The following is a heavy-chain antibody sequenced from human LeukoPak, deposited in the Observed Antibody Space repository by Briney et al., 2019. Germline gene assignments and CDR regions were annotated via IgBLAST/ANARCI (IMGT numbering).Heavy chain of an antibody. CDR3: ARGYSGWAYYYYGMDV. V-gene: IGHV4-59*01. Sequence: SETLSLTCTVSGGSISNYYWSWIRQPPGKGLEWIGYIYYSGSTNYNPSLKSRVTISVDTSKNQFSLKLSSVTAADTAVYYCARGYSGWAYYYYGMDVWGQGTTVTVSS. D-gene: IGHD5-12*01. CDR2: IYYSGST. J-gene: IGHJ6*02. CDR1: GGSISNYY.